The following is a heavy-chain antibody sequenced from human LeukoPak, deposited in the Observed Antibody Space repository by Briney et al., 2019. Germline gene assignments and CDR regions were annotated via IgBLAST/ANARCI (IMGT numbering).Heavy chain of an antibody. CDR2: IVPNSGGT. D-gene: IGHD4-17*01. V-gene: IGHV1-2*02. Sequence: EASVKVSCKASGYTFTDYYMHWVRQAPGQGLEWMGWIVPNSGGTSYAQKFQGRVTMTRDTSISTACMELTRLGSDDTAMYYRARDYGDSWGQGTLVTVSS. J-gene: IGHJ4*02. CDR1: GYTFTDYY. CDR3: ARDYGDS.